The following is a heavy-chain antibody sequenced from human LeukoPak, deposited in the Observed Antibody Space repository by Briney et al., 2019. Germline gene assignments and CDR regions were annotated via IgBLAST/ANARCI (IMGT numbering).Heavy chain of an antibody. CDR2: IYTSGST. CDR1: GGSISSYY. J-gene: IGHJ6*03. CDR3: ARDGYYDSSGYRYYYYMDV. Sequence: SETLSLTCTVSGGSISSYYWSWIRQPAGKGLEWIGRIYTSGSTNYNPSLKSRVTMSVDTSKNQFSLKLSSVTAADTAVYYCARDGYYDSSGYRYYYYMDVWGKGTTVTVSS. D-gene: IGHD3-22*01. V-gene: IGHV4-4*07.